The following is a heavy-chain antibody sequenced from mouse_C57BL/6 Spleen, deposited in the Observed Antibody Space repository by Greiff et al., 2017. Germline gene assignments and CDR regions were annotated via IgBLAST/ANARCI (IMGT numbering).Heavy chain of an antibody. CDR2: IYYSGTI. CDR1: GISITTGNYR. V-gene: IGHV3-5*01. CDR3: AREGNWERYFDV. Sequence: EVQLQQSGPGLVKPSQTVFLTCTVTGISITTGNYRWSWIRQFPGNKLEWIGYIYYSGTITYNPSLTSRTTITRDTPKNQFFLEMNALTAEDTATYYCAREGNWERYFDVWGTGTTVTVSS. D-gene: IGHD4-1*01. J-gene: IGHJ1*03.